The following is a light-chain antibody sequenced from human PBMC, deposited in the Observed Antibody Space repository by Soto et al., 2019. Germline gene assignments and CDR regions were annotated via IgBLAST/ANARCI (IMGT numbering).Light chain of an antibody. CDR3: QERNRWPRGT. CDR1: QTVSVY. CDR2: SAS. J-gene: IGKJ4*01. Sequence: AILSGSPRERDTLSGRVSQTVSVYFAWYQHKPGQAPRPLIYSASDRAPGIPARFSGSGSGTDFTLTISSLEPEDFAVYYCQERNRWPRGTLGAGTKVAIK. V-gene: IGKV3-11*01.